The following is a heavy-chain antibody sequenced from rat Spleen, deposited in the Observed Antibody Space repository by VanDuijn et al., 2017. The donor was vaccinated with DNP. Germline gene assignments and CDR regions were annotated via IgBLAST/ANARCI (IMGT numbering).Heavy chain of an antibody. V-gene: IGHV5S13*01. CDR1: GFTFSNYD. J-gene: IGHJ2*01. CDR2: ITSSGGST. D-gene: IGHD1-7*01. Sequence: EVQLVESGGGLVQPGRSLKVSCAASGFTFSNYDMAWVRQAPTKGLEWVASITSSGGSTYYPDSVKGRFTISRDNAKNTLYLQMNSLRSEDTATYYCARDHNWGQGVMVTVSS. CDR3: ARDHN.